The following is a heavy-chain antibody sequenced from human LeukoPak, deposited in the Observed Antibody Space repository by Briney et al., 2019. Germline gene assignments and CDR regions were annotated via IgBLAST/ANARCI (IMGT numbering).Heavy chain of an antibody. D-gene: IGHD3-10*01. CDR2: IYYSGST. J-gene: IGHJ5*02. CDR3: ARHWVPLYYYGSGSSNWFDP. V-gene: IGHV4-39*07. Sequence: SETLPLTCTVSGGSISSSSYYWGWIRQPPGKGLEWIGSIYYSGSTYYNPSLKSRVTISVDTSKNQFSLKLSSVTAADTAVYYCARHWVPLYYYGSGSSNWFDPWGQGTLVTVSS. CDR1: GGSISSSSYY.